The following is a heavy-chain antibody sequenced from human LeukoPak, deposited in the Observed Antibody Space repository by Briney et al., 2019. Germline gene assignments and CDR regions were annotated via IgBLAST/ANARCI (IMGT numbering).Heavy chain of an antibody. Sequence: GASVKVSCKASAYTFTIYTIHWVRQAPGQRLEWMGWINAGNGSTKYSQKFQGRVTITRDTSASTAYMELSSLRSEDAAVYYCARDPTSSRYCSSTSCPGLLFDYWGQGTLVTVSS. V-gene: IGHV1-3*01. D-gene: IGHD2-2*01. CDR1: AYTFTIYT. CDR2: INAGNGST. CDR3: ARDPTSSRYCSSTSCPGLLFDY. J-gene: IGHJ4*02.